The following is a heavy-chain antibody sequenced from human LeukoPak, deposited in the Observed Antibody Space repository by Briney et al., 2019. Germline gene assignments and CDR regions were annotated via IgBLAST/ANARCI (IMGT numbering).Heavy chain of an antibody. D-gene: IGHD6-6*01. V-gene: IGHV3-21*01. CDR3: AGGSEAARQRAPPKEGFDP. Sequence: GGSLRLSCAASGFTFNSYSMNWVRQAPGKGLEWISSIRGSNSYIYYADSVKGRLTISRDNAKNSLYLQMNSLRAEDTAVYYCAGGSEAARQRAPPKEGFDPWGQGTLVTVSS. CDR1: GFTFNSYS. J-gene: IGHJ5*02. CDR2: IRGSNSYI.